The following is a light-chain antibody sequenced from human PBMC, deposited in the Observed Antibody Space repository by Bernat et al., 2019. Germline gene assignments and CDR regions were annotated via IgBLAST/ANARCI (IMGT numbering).Light chain of an antibody. J-gene: IGLJ1*01. V-gene: IGLV2-14*03. CDR3: SSYTSSSLYV. CDR2: DVS. Sequence: QSALTQPPSASGSLGQSVTISCTGTSSDVGAYNHVSWYQQHPGKAPKVMIYDVSNRPSGVSNRFSGSKSGNTASLTISGLQAEDEADYYCSSYTSSSLYVFGTGTKVTVL. CDR1: SSDVGAYNH.